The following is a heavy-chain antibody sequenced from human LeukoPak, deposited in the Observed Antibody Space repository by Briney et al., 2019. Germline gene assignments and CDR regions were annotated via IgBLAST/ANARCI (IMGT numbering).Heavy chain of an antibody. D-gene: IGHD3-10*01. V-gene: IGHV1-18*01. Sequence: GASVTVSFTASGYTFTIYGISWVRQAPGQGLEWMGWISAYNGNTNYAQKFQGRVTMTTDAPTSTAYMELRSLRSDDTAVYYCARGGSGGVCNYWGQGTLVTVSS. CDR1: GYTFTIYG. CDR3: ARGGSGGVCNY. CDR2: ISAYNGNT. J-gene: IGHJ4*02.